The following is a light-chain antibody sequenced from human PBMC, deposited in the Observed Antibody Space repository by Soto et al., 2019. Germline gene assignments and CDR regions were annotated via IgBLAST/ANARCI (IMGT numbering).Light chain of an antibody. CDR2: GAS. CDR3: QQYNNWWT. CDR1: QSVSSS. J-gene: IGKJ1*01. V-gene: IGKV3-15*01. Sequence: EIVMTQSPATLSVSPGERATLSCRASQSVSSSLAWYQQKPGQAPRLLIYGASTRATGIPARFSGSGSEREFTLTISSLQYEDSAVYCCQQYNNWWTFGQGTKVEIK.